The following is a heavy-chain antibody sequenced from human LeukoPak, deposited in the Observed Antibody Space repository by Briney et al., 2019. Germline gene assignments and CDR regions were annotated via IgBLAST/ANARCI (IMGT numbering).Heavy chain of an antibody. V-gene: IGHV4-59*01. CDR1: GGSISSYY. Sequence: PSETLSLTCTVSGGSISSYYWSWIRQPPGKGLEWIGYIYYSGSTNYNPSLKSRVTISVDTSKNQFSLKLSSVTAADTAVYYCARGEMATGRDYWGQGTPVTVSS. D-gene: IGHD5-24*01. CDR3: ARGEMATGRDY. J-gene: IGHJ4*02. CDR2: IYYSGST.